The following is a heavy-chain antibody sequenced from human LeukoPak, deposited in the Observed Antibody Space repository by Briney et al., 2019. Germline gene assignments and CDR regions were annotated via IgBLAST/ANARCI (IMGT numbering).Heavy chain of an antibody. D-gene: IGHD2-15*01. CDR2: IYYSGST. J-gene: IGHJ4*02. CDR3: ARGRYCSGGSCYKDY. CDR1: GGSISSYY. V-gene: IGHV4-59*01. Sequence: SETLSLTCTVSGGSISSYYWSWIRQPPGKGLEWIGYIYYSGSTNYNPSLKSRVTISVDTSKNQFSLKLSSVTAADTAVYYCARGRYCSGGSCYKDYWGQGTLVTVSS.